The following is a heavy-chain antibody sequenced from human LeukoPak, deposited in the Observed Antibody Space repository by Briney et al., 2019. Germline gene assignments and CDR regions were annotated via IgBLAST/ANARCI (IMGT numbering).Heavy chain of an antibody. CDR2: ISGYNGNT. D-gene: IGHD3-10*01. CDR1: GYTFTSYG. CDR3: ARSNYYGSGSPFDY. Sequence: ASVKVSCKASGYTFTSYGINWVRQAPGQGLEWMGWISGYNGNTDYAQNLQGRVTITTDESTSTAYMELSSLRSEDTAVYYCARSNYYGSGSPFDYWGQGTLVTVSS. V-gene: IGHV1-18*01. J-gene: IGHJ4*02.